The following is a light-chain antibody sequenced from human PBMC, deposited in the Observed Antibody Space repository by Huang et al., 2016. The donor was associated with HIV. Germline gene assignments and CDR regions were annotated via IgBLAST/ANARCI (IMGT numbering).Light chain of an antibody. J-gene: IGKJ1*01. CDR1: QNITKS. Sequence: DIQMTQSPPSLSASVGDRVTFTCRADQNITKSLNWYQQKPGKAPKLLIYTVSTLESGVPSSFSGSGSGSRFTLNIGNLQHEDFATYYCQQSFSVPRTFG. CDR3: QQSFSVPRT. CDR2: TVS. V-gene: IGKV1-39*01.